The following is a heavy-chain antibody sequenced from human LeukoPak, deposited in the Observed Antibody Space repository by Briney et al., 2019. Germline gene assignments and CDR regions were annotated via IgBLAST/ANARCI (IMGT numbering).Heavy chain of an antibody. D-gene: IGHD1-26*01. Sequence: GGSLRLSCAASGFTFSSYAMSWVRQAPGKGLECVSAISGSGGSTYYADSVKGRFTISRDNSKNTLYLQMNSLRAEDTAVYYCAKDSVGATGPYYFDYWGQGTLVTVSS. V-gene: IGHV3-23*01. CDR2: ISGSGGST. CDR1: GFTFSSYA. J-gene: IGHJ4*02. CDR3: AKDSVGATGPYYFDY.